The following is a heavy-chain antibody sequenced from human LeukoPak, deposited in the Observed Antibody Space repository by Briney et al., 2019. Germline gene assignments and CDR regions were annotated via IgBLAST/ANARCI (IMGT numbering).Heavy chain of an antibody. CDR3: ARGYCSSTSCYSGRGMDV. Sequence: ASVKVSCKASGYTFTSYYMHWVRQAPGQGLERMGIINPSGGSTSYAQKFQGRVTMTRDTSTSTVYMEMSSLRSEDTAVYYCARGYCSSTSCYSGRGMDVWGQGTTVTVFS. J-gene: IGHJ6*02. CDR2: INPSGGST. CDR1: GYTFTSYY. V-gene: IGHV1-46*01. D-gene: IGHD2-2*01.